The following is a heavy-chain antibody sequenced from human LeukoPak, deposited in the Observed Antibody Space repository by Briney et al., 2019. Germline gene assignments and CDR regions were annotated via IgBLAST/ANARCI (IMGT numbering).Heavy chain of an antibody. D-gene: IGHD3-22*01. CDR3: ARGGLENGYHSNDGFDI. CDR1: GGSISGYY. V-gene: IGHV4-59*01. Sequence: SETLSLTCTVSGGSISGYYWSWIRQPPGKGLEWIGYIYYSGSTKYNPSLKSRVTMSVDTTRNQFSLKLSSVSAADTAVYYCARGGLENGYHSNDGFDIWGQGTMVTVSS. J-gene: IGHJ3*02. CDR2: IYYSGST.